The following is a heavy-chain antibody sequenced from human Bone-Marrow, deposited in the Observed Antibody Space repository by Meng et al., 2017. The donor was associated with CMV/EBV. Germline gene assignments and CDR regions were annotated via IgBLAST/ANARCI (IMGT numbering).Heavy chain of an antibody. V-gene: IGHV3-23*01. CDR1: GFIVTSKY. D-gene: IGHD2-2*01. Sequence: GESLKISCAGSGFIVTSKYMNWVRQAPGKGLEWVSAISGSGGSTYYADSVKGRFTISRDNSKNTLYLQMNSLRAEDTAVYYCAKAQLLPRPFDYWGQGTLVTVSS. CDR3: AKAQLLPRPFDY. CDR2: ISGSGGST. J-gene: IGHJ4*02.